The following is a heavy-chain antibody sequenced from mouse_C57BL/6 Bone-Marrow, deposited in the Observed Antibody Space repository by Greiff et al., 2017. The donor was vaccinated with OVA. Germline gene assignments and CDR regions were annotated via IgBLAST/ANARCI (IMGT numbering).Heavy chain of an antibody. J-gene: IGHJ4*01. CDR2: ILPSIGRT. Sequence: QVQLQQSGSELRSPGSSVKLSCKDFDSEVLPIAYMSWVRQKPGHGFEWIGGILPSIGRTIYGEKFEDKATLDADTLSNTAYLELNSLTSEDSAIYYCARGYYGSSYYAMDYWGQGTSVTVSS. CDR3: ARGYYGSSYYAMDY. V-gene: IGHV15-2*01. D-gene: IGHD1-1*01. CDR1: DSEVLPIAY.